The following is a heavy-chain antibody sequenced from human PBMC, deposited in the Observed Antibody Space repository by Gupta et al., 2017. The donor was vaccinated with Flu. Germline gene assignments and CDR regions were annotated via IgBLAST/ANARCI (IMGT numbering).Heavy chain of an antibody. CDR3: AKDRKLQQGVPEAFHM. CDR2: IKYSGDMS. J-gene: IGHJ3*02. CDR1: YA. V-gene: IGHV3-23*01. D-gene: IGHD6-13*01. Sequence: YAMTWVRQAPGKGLEWVSGIKYSGDMSTYADSVRGRFTISRDDSKNTVYLQMNSLRVEDTAIYYCAKDRKLQQGVPEAFHMWGQGTKVTVYS.